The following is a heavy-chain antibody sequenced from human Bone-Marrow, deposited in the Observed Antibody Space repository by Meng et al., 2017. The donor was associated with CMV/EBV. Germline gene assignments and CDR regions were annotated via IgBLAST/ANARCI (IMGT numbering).Heavy chain of an antibody. CDR3: ARGAKEGESIAARLLRDY. CDR2: IRYDGSNK. J-gene: IGHJ4*02. D-gene: IGHD6-6*01. CDR1: GFTFSSYG. V-gene: IGHV3-30*02. Sequence: GESLKISCAASGFTFSSYGMHWVRQAPGKGLEWVAFIRYDGSNKYYADSVKGRFTISRDNSKNPLYLQMNSLRAEGTAVYYCARGAKEGESIAARLLRDYWGQGTLVTVSS.